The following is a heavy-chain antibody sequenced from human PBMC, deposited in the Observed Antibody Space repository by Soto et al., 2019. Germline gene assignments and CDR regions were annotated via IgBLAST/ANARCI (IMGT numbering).Heavy chain of an antibody. D-gene: IGHD3-22*01. CDR1: GGSISSSNYY. CDR2: FYYSGST. J-gene: IGHJ5*02. CDR3: ARPIEGGSSGYYH. V-gene: IGHV4-39*01. Sequence: QLQLQESGPGLVKPSETLSLTCTVSGGSISSSNYYWAWIRQSPGKGLEWIGSFYYSGSTYYKPSLKSRVSISVDTSKNQFSLKLSSVTAADTAVYYCARPIEGGSSGYYHWGQGTLVTVSS.